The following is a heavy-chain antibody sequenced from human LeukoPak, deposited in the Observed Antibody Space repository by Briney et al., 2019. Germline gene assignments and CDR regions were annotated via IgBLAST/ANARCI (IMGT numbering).Heavy chain of an antibody. V-gene: IGHV4-59*01. Sequence: PSETLSLTCTVSGGSISSSYWSWIRQPPGKGLEWIGYIYYSGSTNYNPSLKSRVTISVDTSKKQFSLNLSSVTAADTAVYYCARHYYGSGINWFDPWGQGTLVTVSS. J-gene: IGHJ5*02. D-gene: IGHD3-10*01. CDR3: ARHYYGSGINWFDP. CDR2: IYYSGST. CDR1: GGSISSSY.